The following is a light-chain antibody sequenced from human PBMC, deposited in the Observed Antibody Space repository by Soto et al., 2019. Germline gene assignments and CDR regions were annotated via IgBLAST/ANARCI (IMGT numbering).Light chain of an antibody. Sequence: EVVMTQSPLSLPATLGQPASISCRAIEILVYSYGDTYLNWFQQRPVQSPRRLIYKVSIRDSGVPDRFSGSGSGTDFTLKISRVEAEDVGVYYCMQGTHWPPITFGQGTRLEI. CDR3: MQGTHWPPIT. CDR2: KVS. CDR1: EILVYSYGDTY. J-gene: IGKJ5*01. V-gene: IGKV2-30*01.